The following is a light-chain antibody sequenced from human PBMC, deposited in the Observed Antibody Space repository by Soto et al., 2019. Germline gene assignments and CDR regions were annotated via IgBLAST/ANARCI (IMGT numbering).Light chain of an antibody. CDR3: SSFTSSNTYV. J-gene: IGLJ1*01. CDR1: SSDVGTYNR. V-gene: IGLV2-18*02. CDR2: DVT. Sequence: QSVLTQPPSVSGSPGQSVAISCTGTSSDVGTYNRVSWYQQPPGKAPKLMIYDVTNRPSGVPDRFSGSKSGNTASLTISGLQAEDEADYYCSSFTSSNTYVFGTGTKLTVL.